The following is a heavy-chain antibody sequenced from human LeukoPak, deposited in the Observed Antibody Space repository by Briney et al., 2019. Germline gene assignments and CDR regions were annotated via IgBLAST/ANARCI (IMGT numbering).Heavy chain of an antibody. D-gene: IGHD3-10*01. V-gene: IGHV1-69*05. CDR2: IIPVFGTS. Sequence: SVKVSCKASGGTFSSYAISWVRQAPGQGLEWMGGIIPVFGTSNYAQKFQERVTITRDMSTSTAYMELSSLRSEDTAVYYCAAERLYYQNDAFDIWGQGTMVTVSS. CDR1: GGTFSSYA. J-gene: IGHJ3*02. CDR3: AAERLYYQNDAFDI.